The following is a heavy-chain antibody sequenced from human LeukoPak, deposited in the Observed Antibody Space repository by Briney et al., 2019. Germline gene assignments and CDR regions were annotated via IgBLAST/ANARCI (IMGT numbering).Heavy chain of an antibody. CDR1: GGSFSGCY. Sequence: PSETLSLTCAVYGGSFSGCYWSWIRQPPGKGLEWIGEINHSGSTNYNPSLKSRVTISVDTSKNQFSLKLSSVTAADTAVYYCARGRSPYYYYYMDVWGKGTTVTVSS. J-gene: IGHJ6*03. V-gene: IGHV4-34*01. CDR2: INHSGST. CDR3: ARGRSPYYYYYMDV.